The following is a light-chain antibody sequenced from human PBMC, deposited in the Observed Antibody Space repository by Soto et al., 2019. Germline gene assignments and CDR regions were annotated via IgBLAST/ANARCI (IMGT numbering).Light chain of an antibody. CDR3: CSYAGSVV. J-gene: IGLJ2*01. CDR1: SSDVGSYNL. Sequence: QSALTQPASVSGSPGQSITISCTGTSSDVGSYNLVSWYQQHPGKAPKLMIYEVSKRPSGVSNRFSGSKSGNTASLTISGLQAEDEADYYCCSYAGSVVFGVGTKLTVL. CDR2: EVS. V-gene: IGLV2-23*02.